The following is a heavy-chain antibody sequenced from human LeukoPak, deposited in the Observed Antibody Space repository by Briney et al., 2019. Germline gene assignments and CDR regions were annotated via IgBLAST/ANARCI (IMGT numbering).Heavy chain of an antibody. CDR1: GGSISSYY. CDR2: IYTSGST. CDR3: ARVQRPGIAAAGTLDY. J-gene: IGHJ4*02. V-gene: IGHV4-4*07. D-gene: IGHD6-13*01. Sequence: SETLSLTCTVSGGSISSYYWSWIRQPAGKGLEWIGRIYTSGSTNYNPSLKSRVTMSVDTSKNQFSLKLSSVTAADTAVYYCARVQRPGIAAAGTLDYWGQGTLVTVSS.